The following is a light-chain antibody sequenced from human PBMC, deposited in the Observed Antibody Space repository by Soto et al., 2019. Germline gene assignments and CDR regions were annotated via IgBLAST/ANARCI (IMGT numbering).Light chain of an antibody. CDR1: QSIDIY. CDR3: QQGYSIPT. CDR2: AAS. Sequence: DIQLTQSPSSLSASVGDRVTITCRTSQSIDIYLNWYQQRPGQVPKLLMYAASNLQRGVPSRFSGSGSGTEFTLTISSLQPDDFATYYCQQGYSIPTFGQGTKVGIK. J-gene: IGKJ2*01. V-gene: IGKV1-39*01.